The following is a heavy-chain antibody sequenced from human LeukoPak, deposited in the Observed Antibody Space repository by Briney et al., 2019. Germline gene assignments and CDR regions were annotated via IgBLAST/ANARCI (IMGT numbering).Heavy chain of an antibody. CDR2: INAGNGNT. J-gene: IGHJ5*02. CDR1: GYTFTSYA. Sequence: VASVKVSCKAPGYTFTSYAMHWVRQAPGQRLEWMGWINAGNGNTKYSQKFQGRVTITRDTSASTAYMELSSLRSEDTAVYYCATDYYDSSGLVHWGQGTLVTVSS. CDR3: ATDYYDSSGLVH. D-gene: IGHD3-22*01. V-gene: IGHV1-3*01.